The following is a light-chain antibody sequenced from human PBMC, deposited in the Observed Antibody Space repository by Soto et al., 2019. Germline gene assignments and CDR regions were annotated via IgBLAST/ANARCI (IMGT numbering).Light chain of an antibody. CDR3: LLYFGAPRHWV. Sequence: QTVVTQEPSLTVSPGGTVTLTCASNTGAVTGSYYPNWFQQKTGQAPRALIYNTTNRHSWTPARFSGSLLGGKAALTLSGVQPEDEADYDCLLYFGAPRHWVFGGGTKVTVL. J-gene: IGLJ3*02. CDR2: NTT. CDR1: TGAVTGSYY. V-gene: IGLV7-43*01.